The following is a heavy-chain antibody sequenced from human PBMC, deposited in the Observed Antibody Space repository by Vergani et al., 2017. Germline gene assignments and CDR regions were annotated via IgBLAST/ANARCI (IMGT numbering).Heavy chain of an antibody. J-gene: IGHJ4*02. D-gene: IGHD1-26*01. V-gene: IGHV3-23*01. Sequence: EVQLLESGGSLKQPGGSVRLSCAASGFTFSTYAMHWVRQAPGKGLEWVSALTGGGGSTYYADSFKGRFIISRDNSRDTLYLQMNSLRPEDTATYYCVKDAGSYENFWDSWGQGTLVTVSS. CDR3: VKDAGSYENFWDS. CDR2: LTGGGGST. CDR1: GFTFSTYA.